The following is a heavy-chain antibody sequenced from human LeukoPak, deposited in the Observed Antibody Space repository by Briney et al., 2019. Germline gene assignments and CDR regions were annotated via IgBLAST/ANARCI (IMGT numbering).Heavy chain of an antibody. V-gene: IGHV4-34*01. CDR1: GGSFSGYY. D-gene: IGHD6-13*01. CDR2: INHSGST. Sequence: PSETLSLTCAVYGGSFSGYYWSWIRQPPGKGLEWIGEINHSGSTNYNPSLKSRVTISVDTSKNQLSLKLSSVTAADTAVYYCARGSWYLAFDIWGQGTMVTVSS. CDR3: ARGSWYLAFDI. J-gene: IGHJ3*02.